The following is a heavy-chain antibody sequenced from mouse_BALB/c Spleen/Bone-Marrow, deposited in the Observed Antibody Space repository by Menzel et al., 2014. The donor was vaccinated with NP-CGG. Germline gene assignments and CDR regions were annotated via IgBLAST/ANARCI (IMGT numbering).Heavy chain of an antibody. CDR2: INPYYGST. J-gene: IGHJ2*01. D-gene: IGHD2-10*01. CDR3: ARGAYYGNYFDY. Sequence: LVESGPELVKPGASVKISCKASGYSFTDYIMLWVRQSHGKSLEWIGNINPYYGSTSYNLKFKGKATLTVDKSSSTAYMQLNSLTSEDSAVYYCARGAYYGNYFDYWGQGTTLTVSS. V-gene: IGHV1-39*01. CDR1: GYSFTDYI.